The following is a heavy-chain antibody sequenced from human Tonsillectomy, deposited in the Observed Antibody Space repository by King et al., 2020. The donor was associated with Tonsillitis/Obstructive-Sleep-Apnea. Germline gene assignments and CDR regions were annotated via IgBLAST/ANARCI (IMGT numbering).Heavy chain of an antibody. Sequence: VQLQQWGAGLLKPSETLSLTCAVYGGSFSGYYWSWIRQPPGKGLDLIGEISQSGSTSYDPSLQSRVTISLDMSKNQFSLKLSSVTAADTAVYYCARGAQWDYWGQGTLVTVSS. V-gene: IGHV4-34*01. CDR2: ISQSGST. CDR1: GGSFSGYY. CDR3: ARGAQWDY. D-gene: IGHD6-19*01. J-gene: IGHJ4*02.